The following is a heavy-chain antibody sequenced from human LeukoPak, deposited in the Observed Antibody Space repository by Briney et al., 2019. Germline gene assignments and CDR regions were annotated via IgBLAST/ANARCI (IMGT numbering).Heavy chain of an antibody. Sequence: ASVKVSCKASGYTFTSYGISSVRQAPGQGLEWMGWISAYNGNTNYAQKLQGRVTMTTDTSTSTAYMELRSLRSDDTAVYYCARVGDTYYDFWGGYPGYYYGMDVWGQGTTVTVSS. CDR2: ISAYNGNT. CDR1: GYTFTSYG. V-gene: IGHV1-18*01. CDR3: ARVGDTYYDFWGGYPGYYYGMDV. J-gene: IGHJ6*02. D-gene: IGHD3-3*01.